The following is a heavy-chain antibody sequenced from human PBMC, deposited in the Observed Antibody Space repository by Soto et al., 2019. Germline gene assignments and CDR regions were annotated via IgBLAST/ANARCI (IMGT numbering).Heavy chain of an antibody. V-gene: IGHV4-34*01. Sequence: PSETLSLTCAVYGGSFSGYYWSWIRQPPGKGLEWIGEINHSGSTNYNPSLKSRVTISVDTSKNQFSLKLSSVTAADTAVYYCARGITIFGVAPRFDYWGQGTLVTVSS. D-gene: IGHD3-3*01. CDR1: GGSFSGYY. CDR3: ARGITIFGVAPRFDY. CDR2: INHSGST. J-gene: IGHJ4*02.